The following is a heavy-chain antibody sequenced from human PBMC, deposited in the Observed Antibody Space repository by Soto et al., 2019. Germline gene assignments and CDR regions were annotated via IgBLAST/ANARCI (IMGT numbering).Heavy chain of an antibody. CDR3: TTQSYDYIWGSYRPIDY. CDR1: GFTFSNAW. D-gene: IGHD3-16*02. J-gene: IGHJ4*02. Sequence: EVQLVESGGGLVKPGRSLRLSCAASGFTFSNAWMSWVRQAPGKGLEWVGRIKSKTDGGTTDYAAPVKGRFTISRDDSKNTLYLQMNSLKTEDTAVYYCTTQSYDYIWGSYRPIDYWGQGTLVTVSS. V-gene: IGHV3-15*01. CDR2: IKSKTDGGTT.